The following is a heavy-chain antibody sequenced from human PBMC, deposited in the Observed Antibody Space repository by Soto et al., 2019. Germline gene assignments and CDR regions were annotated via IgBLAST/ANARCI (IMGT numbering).Heavy chain of an antibody. CDR3: ARIIAASGTGFDY. V-gene: IGHV5-51*01. CDR1: GYTFISYW. D-gene: IGHD3-16*02. Sequence: SGESLKISCKGSGYTFISYWIGWVRQKPGKGLEWMGMIYPGDSDTRYSPSFQSQVTISADKSINTAYLQWSSLEASDTAVYYCARIIAASGTGFDYWGQGTLVTVSS. CDR2: IYPGDSDT. J-gene: IGHJ4*02.